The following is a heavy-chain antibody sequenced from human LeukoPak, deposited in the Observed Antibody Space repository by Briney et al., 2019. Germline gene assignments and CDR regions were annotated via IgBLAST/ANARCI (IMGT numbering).Heavy chain of an antibody. CDR2: INSDGSTT. J-gene: IGHJ4*02. D-gene: IGHD3-10*01. CDR1: GFTIRTYW. CDR3: ARAGNYYFEY. V-gene: IGHV3-74*01. Sequence: GGSLRLSCAASGFTIRTYWMHWVRQTPGQGLVWVSRINSDGSTTNYADSVKGRFTVSRDNAQNTLYLQMSSLRAEDTAVYYCARAGNYYFEYWGQGALVTVSS.